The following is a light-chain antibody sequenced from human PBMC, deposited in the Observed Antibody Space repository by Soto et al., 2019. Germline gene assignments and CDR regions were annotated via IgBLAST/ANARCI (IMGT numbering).Light chain of an antibody. V-gene: IGLV2-14*01. CDR3: SSYTSSSTWV. Sequence: QSARTQPASVSRSPGQSITISCTGTSSDVGGYNYVSWYQQHPGKAPKLMIYEVSNRPSGVSNRFSGSKSGNTASLTISGLQAEDESDYYCSSYTSSSTWVFGGGTKLTFL. J-gene: IGLJ3*02. CDR2: EVS. CDR1: SSDVGGYNY.